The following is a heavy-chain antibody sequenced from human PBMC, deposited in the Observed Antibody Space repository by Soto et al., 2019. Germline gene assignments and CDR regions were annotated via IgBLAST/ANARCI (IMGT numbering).Heavy chain of an antibody. D-gene: IGHD3-16*01. J-gene: IGHJ5*02. CDR3: AHSLDDYVWGTNSCDP. Sequence: QITLKESGPTLVKPTQTLTLTCTFSGFSLSTSGVGVGWIRQPPGKALEWLELIYWDADKRYSPSLKSRHTITQDTSKIQGVITKTHMDPVDTATYCCAHSLDDYVWGTNSCDPWGQGTLVTVSS. CDR1: GFSLSTSGVG. CDR2: IYWDADK. V-gene: IGHV2-5*02.